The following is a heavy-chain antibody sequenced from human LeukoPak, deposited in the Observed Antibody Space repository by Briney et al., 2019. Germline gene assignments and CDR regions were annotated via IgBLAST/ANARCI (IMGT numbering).Heavy chain of an antibody. CDR2: IYYSGST. Sequence: PSQTLSLTCTVSGGSISSGGYYWSWIRQHPGKGLEWIGYIYYSGSTYYNPSLKSQVTISVDTSKNQFSLKLSSVTAADTAVYYCAREDTGLGFFDYWGQGTLVTVSS. V-gene: IGHV4-31*01. CDR1: GGSISSGGYY. CDR3: AREDTGLGFFDY. J-gene: IGHJ4*02. D-gene: IGHD2-8*02.